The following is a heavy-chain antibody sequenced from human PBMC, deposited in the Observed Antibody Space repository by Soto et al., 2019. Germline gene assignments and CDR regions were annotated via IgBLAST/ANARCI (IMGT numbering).Heavy chain of an antibody. V-gene: IGHV1-18*01. D-gene: IGHD3-9*01. Sequence: QVQLVQSGTEVKKPGASVKVSCKASGYTFTNYGITWVRQAPGQGLEWMGWISAYNGNTNYAQRLQGRVTMTTDTSTSTAYMELRSLRSDDTAVYYCARRDTYYDILTGTPMDVWGPGTTVTVSS. CDR2: ISAYNGNT. CDR1: GYTFTNYG. J-gene: IGHJ6*02. CDR3: ARRDTYYDILTGTPMDV.